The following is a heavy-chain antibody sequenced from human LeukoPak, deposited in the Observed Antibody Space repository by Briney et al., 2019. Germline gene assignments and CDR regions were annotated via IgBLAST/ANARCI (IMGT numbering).Heavy chain of an antibody. CDR2: MNPNSGNT. CDR1: GYTFTSYD. J-gene: IGHJ1*01. V-gene: IGHV1-8*01. CDR3: ARVTNCGGDCYYFQH. Sequence: ASVKVCCKASGYTFTSYDFSWVRQATGQGVEWMGWMNPNSGNTGYAQKFQGRVTMTRNTAITTAYMELSSLRSEDTAVYYCARVTNCGGDCYYFQHWGQGTLVTVSS. D-gene: IGHD2-21*02.